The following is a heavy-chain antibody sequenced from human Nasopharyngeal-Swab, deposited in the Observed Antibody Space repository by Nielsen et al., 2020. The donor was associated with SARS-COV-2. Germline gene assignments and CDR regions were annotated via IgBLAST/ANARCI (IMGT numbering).Heavy chain of an antibody. CDR3: ARDPLSSWQAIGNWYFDL. CDR1: GFTLSAYW. Sequence: GESLKIPCAASGFTLSAYWLAWVRHAPGKGLEWVADIKVDGSEQYYVDSVKGRFTVSRDNAKNSLYLQMNSLRAEDSAVYYCARDPLSSWQAIGNWYFDLWGRGTLVTVSS. V-gene: IGHV3-7*01. CDR2: IKVDGSEQ. D-gene: IGHD6-13*01. J-gene: IGHJ2*01.